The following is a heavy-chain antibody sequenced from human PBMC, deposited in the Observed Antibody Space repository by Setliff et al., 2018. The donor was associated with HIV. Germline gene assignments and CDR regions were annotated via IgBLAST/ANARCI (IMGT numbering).Heavy chain of an antibody. D-gene: IGHD3-22*01. CDR2: INHSGSS. CDR3: ARGNYDTSDYYTNFYYYYMDV. Sequence: PSETLSLTCAVYGGSFVDYYWTWIRQPPGKGLEWIGEINHSGSSNYNPSLKSRVTILLDTSKNQFSLKLTSVTAADTAVYYCARGNYDTSDYYTNFYYYYMDVWGKGTAVTVSS. J-gene: IGHJ6*03. V-gene: IGHV4-34*01. CDR1: GGSFVDYY.